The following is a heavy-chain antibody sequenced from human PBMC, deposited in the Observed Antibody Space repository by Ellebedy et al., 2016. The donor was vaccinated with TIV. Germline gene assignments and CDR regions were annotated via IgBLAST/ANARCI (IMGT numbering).Heavy chain of an antibody. CDR2: IASDGSST. Sequence: GESLKISCAASGFTFSSYWMHWVRQAPGKGLVWVSRIASDGSSTNSVDSVKGRFTISSDNAKNTLYLQMNSLRAEGTAVYYCARVEVGRSGPSYGMDVWGQGTTVPVSS. CDR3: ARVEVGRSGPSYGMDV. D-gene: IGHD6-19*01. J-gene: IGHJ6*02. CDR1: GFTFSSYW. V-gene: IGHV3-74*01.